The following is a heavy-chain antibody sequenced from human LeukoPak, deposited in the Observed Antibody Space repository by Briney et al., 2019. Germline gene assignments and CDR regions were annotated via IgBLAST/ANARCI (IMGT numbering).Heavy chain of an antibody. D-gene: IGHD3-9*01. Sequence: PSETLSLTCTVSGASISSYYWSWIRQPPGKGLEWIGYIYYSGSTNYNPSLKSRVTISVDTSKNQFSLKLSSVTAADTAVYYCARSSLRYVSGGFLGYFDYWGQGTLVTVSS. CDR2: IYYSGST. CDR3: ARSSLRYVSGGFLGYFDY. CDR1: GASISSYY. J-gene: IGHJ4*02. V-gene: IGHV4-59*01.